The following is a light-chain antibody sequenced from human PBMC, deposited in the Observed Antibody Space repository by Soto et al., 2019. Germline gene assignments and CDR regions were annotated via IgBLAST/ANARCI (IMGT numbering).Light chain of an antibody. Sequence: QSALTQPPSASGSPGQSVTISCTGTSSDVGVYNYVSWYQQHPGKAPKLMIYEVSKRPSGVPDRFSGSKSGNTASLTVSGLQAEYEAEYYCSSFAGNNNVVFGGGTKLTVL. CDR1: SSDVGVYNY. J-gene: IGLJ2*01. CDR3: SSFAGNNNVV. V-gene: IGLV2-8*01. CDR2: EVS.